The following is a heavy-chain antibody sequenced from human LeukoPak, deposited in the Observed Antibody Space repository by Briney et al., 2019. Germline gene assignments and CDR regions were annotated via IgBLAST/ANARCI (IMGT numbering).Heavy chain of an antibody. CDR3: AKSLTYYDFWSGLQDAFDI. V-gene: IGHV3-30*18. CDR2: ISSDGSRK. J-gene: IGHJ3*02. Sequence: QTGGSLRLSCAASGFTFSNAWMSWVRQAPGKGLEWVAVISSDGSRKHYGDSVKGRFTISRDNSKNTLYLQMNSLRAEDTAVYYCAKSLTYYDFWSGLQDAFDIWGQGTMVTVSS. CDR1: GFTFSNAW. D-gene: IGHD3-3*01.